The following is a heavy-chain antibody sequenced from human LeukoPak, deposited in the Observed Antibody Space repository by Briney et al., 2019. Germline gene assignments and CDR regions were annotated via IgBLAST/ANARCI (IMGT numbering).Heavy chain of an antibody. CDR3: ARGRWLQFSD. D-gene: IGHD5-24*01. J-gene: IGHJ4*02. CDR2: IYFTGST. V-gene: IGHV4-59*01. CDR1: GGSISNYY. Sequence: SETLSLTCTVSGGSISNYYWNWIRQPPGKGLEWIGYIYFTGSTNYNPSLKSRVTISLDPSKNQFSLKLSSVTAADTAIYYCARGRWLQFSDWGPGTLVTVSS.